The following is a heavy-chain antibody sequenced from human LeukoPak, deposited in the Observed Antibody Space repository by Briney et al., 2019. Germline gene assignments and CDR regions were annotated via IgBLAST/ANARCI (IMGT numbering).Heavy chain of an antibody. CDR3: ATDSSAWSRDN. J-gene: IGHJ4*02. V-gene: IGHV3-21*01. Sequence: PGGSLRLSCAASGFTFSSRSMSWVRQAPGKGLEWVSTITITSYIYYADSVKGRFTISRDNAKNSLYLQINSLRAEDTAVYYCATDSSAWSRDNWGQGTLVTVSS. CDR2: ITITSYI. CDR1: GFTFSSRS. D-gene: IGHD6-19*01.